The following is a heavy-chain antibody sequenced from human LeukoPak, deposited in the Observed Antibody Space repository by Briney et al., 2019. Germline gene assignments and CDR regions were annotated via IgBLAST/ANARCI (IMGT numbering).Heavy chain of an antibody. V-gene: IGHV4-34*01. D-gene: IGHD3-9*01. J-gene: IGHJ3*02. CDR1: GGSFSGYY. CDR3: AGLGFDWQYAFDI. CDR2: INHSGST. Sequence: SETLSLTCAVYGGSFSGYYWSWIRQPPGKGLEWIGEINHSGSTNYNPSLKSRVTISVDTSKNQFSLKLSSVTAADTAVYYCAGLGFDWQYAFDIWGQGTMVTVSS.